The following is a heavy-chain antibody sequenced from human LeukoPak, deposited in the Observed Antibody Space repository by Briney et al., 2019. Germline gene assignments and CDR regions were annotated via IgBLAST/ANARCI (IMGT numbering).Heavy chain of an antibody. J-gene: IGHJ4*02. CDR3: ARTPYGTRFDY. D-gene: IGHD2-15*01. CDR2: IYYSGST. Sequence: PSETLSLTCTASGDSIRSYYWSWIRQPPGKGLEWVGYIYYSGSTNYNPSLKSRVTMSVDTSKNQISLNLRSVTAADTAVYYCARTPYGTRFDYWGQGTLVTVSS. CDR1: GDSIRSYY. V-gene: IGHV4-59*01.